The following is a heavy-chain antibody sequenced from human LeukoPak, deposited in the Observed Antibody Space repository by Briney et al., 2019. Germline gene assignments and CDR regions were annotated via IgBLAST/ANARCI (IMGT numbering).Heavy chain of an antibody. CDR3: ARGASRGFDY. CDR2: ISYDGSDK. V-gene: IGHV3-30*03. Sequence: GGSLRLSCAASGFTFSSYGMHWVRQAPGKGLEWVALISYDGSDKYYADSVRGRFTISRDNSKNTLYLQMNSLRAEDTAVFYCARGASRGFDYWGHGTLVTVSS. CDR1: GFTFSSYG. D-gene: IGHD5-24*01. J-gene: IGHJ4*01.